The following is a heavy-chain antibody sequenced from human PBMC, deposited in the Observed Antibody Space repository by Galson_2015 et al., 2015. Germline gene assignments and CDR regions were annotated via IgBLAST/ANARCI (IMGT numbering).Heavy chain of an antibody. CDR1: GFRFSNYG. CDR2: ISYDGSKK. D-gene: IGHD6-19*01. V-gene: IGHV3-30*18. J-gene: IGHJ4*02. CDR3: AKVRSIKAVAGPDFDY. Sequence: SLRLSCAASGFRFSNYGMHWVRQAPGKGLEWVAVISYDGSKKNYADSVKGRFTISRDNSKNTLYLQMNSLRAEDTAVYYCAKVRSIKAVAGPDFDYWGQGTLVTVSS.